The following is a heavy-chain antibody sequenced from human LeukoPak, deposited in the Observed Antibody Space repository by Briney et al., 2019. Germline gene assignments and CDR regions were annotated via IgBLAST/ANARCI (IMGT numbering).Heavy chain of an antibody. V-gene: IGHV3-7*01. CDR2: INQDGSEK. CDR1: GFTFSNYW. CDR3: AGDAAMANDY. Sequence: GGSLRLSCAASGFTFSNYWMSWVRQAPGKGLEWVANINQDGSEKYYVDSVKGRFTISRDNAKNSLYLQMNSLRAEDTAVYYCAGDAAMANDYWGQGTPVTVSS. J-gene: IGHJ4*02. D-gene: IGHD5-18*01.